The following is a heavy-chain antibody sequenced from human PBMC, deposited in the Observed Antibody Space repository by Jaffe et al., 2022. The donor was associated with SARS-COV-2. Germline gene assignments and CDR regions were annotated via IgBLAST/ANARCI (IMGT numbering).Heavy chain of an antibody. Sequence: QVQIVESGGGLVKPGGSLRLSCATSGFSFGNYYMAWIRQTPGKGLEWLSFISGPSNYIEYADSVKGRLTISRDNANNSVSLQMESLTVDDTGLYYCARATAATYFYFDPWGRGTLVTVSS. CDR2: ISGPSNYI. CDR1: GFSFGNYY. J-gene: IGHJ5*02. CDR3: ARATAATYFYFDP. V-gene: IGHV3-11*06. D-gene: IGHD1-26*01.